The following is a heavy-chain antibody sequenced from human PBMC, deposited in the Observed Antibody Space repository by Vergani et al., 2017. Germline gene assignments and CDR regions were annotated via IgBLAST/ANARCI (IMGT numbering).Heavy chain of an antibody. Sequence: QITLKESGPTLVKPTQTLTLTCTFSGFSLSTSGVGVGWIRQPPGKALEWLALIYWDDDKRYSPSLKSRLTITKDTAKNQVVLTMTNMDPVDTATYYCALHDYGDYGGVFDYWGQGTLVTVSS. V-gene: IGHV2-5*02. J-gene: IGHJ4*02. CDR3: ALHDYGDYGGVFDY. CDR1: GFSLSTSGVG. D-gene: IGHD4-17*01. CDR2: IYWDDDK.